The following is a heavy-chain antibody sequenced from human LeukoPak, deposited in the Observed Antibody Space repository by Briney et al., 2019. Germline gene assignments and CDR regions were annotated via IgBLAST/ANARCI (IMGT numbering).Heavy chain of an antibody. CDR2: ISGSGGST. V-gene: IGHV3-23*01. J-gene: IGHJ4*02. D-gene: IGHD3-3*01. Sequence: GGSLRLSCAASGFTFSSYATSWVRQAPGKGLEWVSAISGSGGSTYYADSVKGRFTISRDNSKNTLYLQMNSLRAEDTAVYYCAKDLASRSYDFWSGYFRVYYFDYWGQGTLVTVSS. CDR3: AKDLASRSYDFWSGYFRVYYFDY. CDR1: GFTFSSYA.